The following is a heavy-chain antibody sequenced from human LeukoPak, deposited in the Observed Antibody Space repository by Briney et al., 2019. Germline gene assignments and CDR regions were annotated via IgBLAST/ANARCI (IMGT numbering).Heavy chain of an antibody. CDR3: ARVLGAHRYGSIDH. D-gene: IGHD5-18*01. CDR1: GYTFTSYF. J-gene: IGHJ4*02. CDR2: INPSGSTT. V-gene: IGHV1-46*01. Sequence: ASVKVSCKASGYTFTSYFMHWVRQAPGQGLEWLGMINPSGSTTTYAQKFQGRVTMTRDTSTSTVYMELSSLRSEDTAIYYCARVLGAHRYGSIDHWGQGTLVTVSS.